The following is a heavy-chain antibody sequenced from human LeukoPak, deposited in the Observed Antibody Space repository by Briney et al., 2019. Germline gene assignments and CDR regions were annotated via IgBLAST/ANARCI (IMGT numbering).Heavy chain of an antibody. CDR1: GFTFSLYA. CDR2: INSESSDI. Sequence: GGSLRLSCTACGFTFSLYAMNWVRQAPGKGLEWISYINSESSDILYAGSVKGRFTISRDIAKNSLYLRLNSLRAEDTAVYYCARAPYPPQLIDYWGQGTLVTVSS. CDR3: ARAPYPPQLIDY. D-gene: IGHD5-18*01. J-gene: IGHJ4*02. V-gene: IGHV3-21*05.